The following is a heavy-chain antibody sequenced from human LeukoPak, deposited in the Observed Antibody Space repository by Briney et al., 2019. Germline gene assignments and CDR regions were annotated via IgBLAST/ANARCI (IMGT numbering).Heavy chain of an antibody. D-gene: IGHD3-16*01. CDR2: IYTSGST. CDR1: GGSISSYY. CDR3: ARHGVLRYYFDY. V-gene: IGHV4-4*09. J-gene: IGHJ4*02. Sequence: PSETLSLTCTVSGGSISSYYWSWIRQPPGQGLEWIGYIYTSGSTNYNPSLKSRVTISVDTSKNQFSLKLSSVTAADTAVYYCARHGVLRYYFDYWGQGTLVTVSS.